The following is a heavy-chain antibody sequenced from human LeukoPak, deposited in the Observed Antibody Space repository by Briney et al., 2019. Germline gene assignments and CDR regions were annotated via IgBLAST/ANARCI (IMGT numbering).Heavy chain of an antibody. V-gene: IGHV3-21*01. Sequence: GGSLRLSCAASGFTFSSYSMNWVRQAPGKGLEWVSSISSSSSYIYYADSVKGRFTISRDNAKNSLYLQMNSLRAEDTAVYYCASKFYGNYHMDVWGKGTTVTVSS. CDR3: ASKFYGNYHMDV. CDR1: GFTFSSYS. D-gene: IGHD4-11*01. J-gene: IGHJ6*04. CDR2: ISSSSSYI.